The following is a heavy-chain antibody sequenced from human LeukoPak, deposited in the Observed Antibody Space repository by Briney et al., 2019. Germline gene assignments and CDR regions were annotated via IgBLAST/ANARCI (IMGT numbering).Heavy chain of an antibody. V-gene: IGHV5-51*03. CDR3: ARPGPDGDSTSDY. CDR1: GYRFTSYL. J-gene: IGHJ4*02. D-gene: IGHD2/OR15-2a*01. Sequence: GEPLKISCKGAGYRFTSYLIAWGGQMPGKGLEWMGIIYPGYSDTRYSTSFQGQVTIPPAKSITTAPLHSTSLKASDPTMHYCARPGPDGDSTSDYWGQGTLVTVSS. CDR2: IYPGYSDT.